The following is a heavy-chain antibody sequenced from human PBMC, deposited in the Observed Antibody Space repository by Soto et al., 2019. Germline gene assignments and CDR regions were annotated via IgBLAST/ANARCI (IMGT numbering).Heavy chain of an antibody. CDR3: AKAPKALGVTRGYYYYMDV. J-gene: IGHJ6*03. CDR2: IRGSGGST. V-gene: IGHV3-23*01. Sequence: GGSLRLSCAASGFTFSSYAMSWVRQAPGKGLEWVSAIRGSGGSTYYAASVKGRFTRSRDNSKNTLYLEMNSLRAEDTAVYYCAKAPKALGVTRGYYYYMDVWGKGTTVTVSS. D-gene: IGHD4-4*01. CDR1: GFTFSSYA.